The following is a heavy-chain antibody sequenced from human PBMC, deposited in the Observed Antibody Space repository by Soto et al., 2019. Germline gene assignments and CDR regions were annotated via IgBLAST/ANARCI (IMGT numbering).Heavy chain of an antibody. CDR2: IYHSGST. CDR1: GGSISSSNW. CDR3: ARSRLDVVNPGPRCFDP. D-gene: IGHD2-15*01. J-gene: IGHJ5*02. Sequence: WETLSLTCAVSGGSISSSNWWSWVRQPPGKGLEWIGEIYHSGSTNYNPSLKSRVTISADKSKNQFSLKLSSVTAADTAVYYCARSRLDVVNPGPRCFDPWGQGTLVTVSS. V-gene: IGHV4-4*02.